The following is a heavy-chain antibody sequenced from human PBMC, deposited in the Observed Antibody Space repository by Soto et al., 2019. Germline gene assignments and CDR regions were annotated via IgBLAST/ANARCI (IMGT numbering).Heavy chain of an antibody. CDR3: ARDVVVGGYSGHYFDY. D-gene: IGHD3-22*01. CDR1: GGSISSYS. CDR2: IYYSGST. J-gene: IGHJ4*02. Sequence: SETLSLTCTVSGGSISSYSWSWIRQPPGKGLEWIGYIYYSGSTNYNPSLKSRVTISVDTSKNQFSLKLSSVTAADTAVYYCARDVVVGGYSGHYFDYWGQGTLVTVSS. V-gene: IGHV4-59*01.